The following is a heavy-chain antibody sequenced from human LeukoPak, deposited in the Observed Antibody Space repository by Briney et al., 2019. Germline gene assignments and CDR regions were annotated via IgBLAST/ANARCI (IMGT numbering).Heavy chain of an antibody. D-gene: IGHD4-11*01. CDR1: GFIFDDYA. CDR3: VKGSNYGPMDV. CDR2: ISWNSDRI. Sequence: GGSLRLSCAASGFIFDDYAMHWVRQAPGKGLEWVSGISWNSDRIYHADSVKGRFTISRDNAKNSLYLQMNSLRAEDRALYYCVKGSNYGPMDVWGKGTTVTVSS. J-gene: IGHJ6*03. V-gene: IGHV3-9*01.